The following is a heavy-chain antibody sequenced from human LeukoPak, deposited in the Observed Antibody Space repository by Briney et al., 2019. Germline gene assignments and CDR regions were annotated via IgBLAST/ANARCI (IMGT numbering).Heavy chain of an antibody. V-gene: IGHV3-21*01. D-gene: IGHD2-2*02. CDR2: ISSSSSYI. CDR1: GLTFSSYS. J-gene: IGHJ4*02. CDR3: ARVPPGVVPAAIAHSYYFDY. Sequence: GGSLRLSCAASGLTFSSYSVNWVRQAPGKGLEWVSSISSSSSYIYYADSVKGLFTISRDNAKNSLYLQMNSLRAEDTAVYYCARVPPGVVPAAIAHSYYFDYWGQGTLVTVSS.